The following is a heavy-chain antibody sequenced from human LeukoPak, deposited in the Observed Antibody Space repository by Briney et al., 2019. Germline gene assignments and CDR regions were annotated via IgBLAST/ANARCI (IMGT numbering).Heavy chain of an antibody. Sequence: PGGSLRLSCAASGFTFSSYSINWVRQAPGKGLEWVSSISSSSSYIYYADSVKGRFTISRDNSKNTLYLQMNSLRAEDTAVYYCAKDPAAGTNYWGQGTLVTVSS. CDR2: ISSSSSYI. V-gene: IGHV3-21*01. CDR3: AKDPAAGTNY. D-gene: IGHD6-13*01. CDR1: GFTFSSYS. J-gene: IGHJ4*02.